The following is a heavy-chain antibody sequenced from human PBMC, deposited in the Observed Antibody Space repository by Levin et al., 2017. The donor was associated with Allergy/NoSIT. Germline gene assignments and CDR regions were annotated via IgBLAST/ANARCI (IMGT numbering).Heavy chain of an antibody. CDR3: ARQEQLTYRGDYFDY. J-gene: IGHJ4*02. CDR2: IYYSGST. V-gene: IGHV4-59*08. Sequence: PSETLSLTCTVSGGSISSYYWSWIRQPPGKGLEWIGYIYYSGSTNYNPSLKSRVTISVDTSKNQFSLKLSSVTAADTAVYYCARQEQLTYRGDYFDYWGQGTLVTVSS. D-gene: IGHD6-13*01. CDR1: GGSISSYY.